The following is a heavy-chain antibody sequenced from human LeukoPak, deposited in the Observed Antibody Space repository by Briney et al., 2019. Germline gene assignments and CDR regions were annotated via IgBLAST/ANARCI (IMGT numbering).Heavy chain of an antibody. D-gene: IGHD3-22*01. J-gene: IGHJ4*02. CDR2: IYYSGST. CDR3: ARRSYYDSSGYTIFDY. Sequence: SETLSLTCTVSGGSIFSYYWSWIRQPPGKGLEWMGYIYYSGSTNYNPSLKSRVTISVDTSKNQFSLKLSSVTAADTAVYYCARRSYYDSSGYTIFDYWGQGTLVTVSS. CDR1: GGSIFSYY. V-gene: IGHV4-59*08.